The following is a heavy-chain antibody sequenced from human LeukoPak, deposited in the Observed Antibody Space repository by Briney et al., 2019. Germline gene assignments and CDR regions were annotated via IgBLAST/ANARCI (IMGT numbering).Heavy chain of an antibody. D-gene: IGHD2-15*01. J-gene: IGHJ5*02. Sequence: SETLSLTCTVSGYSINNNYYWDWIRQPPGKGLEWIASIYHSGTTYYNPALKSRVTISLDSSKNQFSLKLSSVTAADTAVYYCARGHLVVVAATGWFDPWGQGTLVTVSS. CDR2: IYHSGTT. CDR1: GYSINNNYY. CDR3: ARGHLVVVAATGWFDP. V-gene: IGHV4-38-2*02.